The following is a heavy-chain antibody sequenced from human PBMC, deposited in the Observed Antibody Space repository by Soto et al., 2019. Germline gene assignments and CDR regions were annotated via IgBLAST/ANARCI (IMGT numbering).Heavy chain of an antibody. J-gene: IGHJ5*02. CDR2: IYYSGST. CDR1: GGSTSSYY. V-gene: IGHV4-59*01. D-gene: IGHD6-19*01. CDR3: AREAAVAGTLDP. Sequence: PSETLSLTCTVPGGSTSSYYWSWIRQPPGKGLEWIGYIYYSGSTDYDPSLKSRVTISVDTSKNQFSLKLSSVTAADTAVYYCAREAAVAGTLDPWGQGTLVTVSS.